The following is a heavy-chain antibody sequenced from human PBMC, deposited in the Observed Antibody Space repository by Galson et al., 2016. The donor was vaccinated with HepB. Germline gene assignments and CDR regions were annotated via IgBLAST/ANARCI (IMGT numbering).Heavy chain of an antibody. CDR3: DKLPRFGVDS. CDR1: GFTFSNYA. J-gene: IGHJ4*02. V-gene: IGHV3-23*01. CDR2: ITGSGGST. D-gene: IGHD3-16*01. Sequence: SLRLSCAASGFTFSNYAVSWVRQAPGKGLEWVSLITGSGGSTYYADTVKGRFTISRDNSRNTLYLQMNSLRTEDTAVYYCDKLPRFGVDSWGQGTLVTVSS.